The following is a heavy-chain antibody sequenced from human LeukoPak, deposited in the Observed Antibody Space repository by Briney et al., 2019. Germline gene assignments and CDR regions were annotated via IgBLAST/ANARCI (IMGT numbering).Heavy chain of an antibody. V-gene: IGHV4-4*07. Sequence: NPWETLSLTCTVSGSSISNYYWTWIRQPAGKGLEWIGRIYTSGGTNYNPSLKTRVTMSVDTSKNQVSLKLSSVTAADTAMYYCARAAEYSSGWYLFDYWGQGILVTVSA. D-gene: IGHD6-19*01. CDR2: IYTSGGT. CDR3: ARAAEYSSGWYLFDY. J-gene: IGHJ4*02. CDR1: GSSISNYY.